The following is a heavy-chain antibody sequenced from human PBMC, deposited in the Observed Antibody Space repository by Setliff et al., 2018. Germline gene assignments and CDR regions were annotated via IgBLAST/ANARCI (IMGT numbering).Heavy chain of an antibody. CDR3: AKPRLELRWGFEY. D-gene: IGHD1-7*01. CDR1: GFTFTDYA. J-gene: IGHJ4*02. CDR2: IYRGDRST. Sequence: GGSLRLSCVAPGFTFTDYAMSWVRQAPGKGLEWVSTIYRGDRSTFYADSVQGRFIIFRDGSKNTLYLQMDSLRGEDTAVYYCAKPRLELRWGFEYWGQGTPVTVSS. V-gene: IGHV3-23*03.